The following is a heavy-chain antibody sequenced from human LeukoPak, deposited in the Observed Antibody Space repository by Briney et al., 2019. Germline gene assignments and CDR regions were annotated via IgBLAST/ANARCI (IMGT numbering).Heavy chain of an antibody. V-gene: IGHV3-74*01. CDR3: AGPLTGSSGLDS. CDR2: IHSDGSTT. CDR1: GFTFSSYW. D-gene: IGHD6-19*01. J-gene: IGHJ4*02. Sequence: QPGGSLRLSCAASGFTFSSYWMYWVRQAPGKGLVWVSRIHSDGSTTSYADSVKGRFTISRDNAKNTLYLQMNSLRAEDTAVYYCAGPLTGSSGLDSWGQGTLVTVSS.